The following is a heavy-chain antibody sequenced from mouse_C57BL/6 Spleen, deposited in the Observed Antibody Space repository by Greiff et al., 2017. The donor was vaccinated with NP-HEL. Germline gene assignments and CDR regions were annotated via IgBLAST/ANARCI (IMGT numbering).Heavy chain of an antibody. V-gene: IGHV5-4*03. Sequence: EVMLVESGGGLVKPGGSLKLSCAASGFTFSSYAMSWVRQTPEKRLEWVATISDGGSYTYYPDNVKGRFTISRDNAKNNLYRQMSHLKSEDTAMYYCARALTGTEAWCAYWGQGTLVTVSA. CDR2: ISDGGSYT. CDR1: GFTFSSYA. J-gene: IGHJ3*01. D-gene: IGHD4-1*01. CDR3: ARALTGTEAWCAY.